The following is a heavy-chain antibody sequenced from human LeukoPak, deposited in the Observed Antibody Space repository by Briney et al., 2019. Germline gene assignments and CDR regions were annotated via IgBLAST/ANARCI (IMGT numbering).Heavy chain of an antibody. CDR1: GGSISSSSYY. V-gene: IGHV4-39*07. Sequence: KSSETLSLTCTVSGGSISSSSYYWGWIRQPPGKGLEWIGSIYYSGSTYYNPSLKSRVTISVDTSKNQFSLKLRSVTAADTAVYFCARGRYYFDYWGQGTLVTVSS. CDR3: ARGRYYFDY. J-gene: IGHJ4*02. CDR2: IYYSGST.